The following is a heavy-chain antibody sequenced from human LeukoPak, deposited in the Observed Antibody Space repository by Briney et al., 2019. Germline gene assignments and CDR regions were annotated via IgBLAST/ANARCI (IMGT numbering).Heavy chain of an antibody. CDR1: GVSISNYY. CDR2: IYYSGST. J-gene: IGHJ4*02. Sequence: PSETLSLTCTVSGVSISNYYWSWIRQPPGKGLEWIGYIYYSGSTNYNPSLKSRVTISVDTSKNQFSLKLSSVTAADTAVYYCARGANRVSYYFDYWGQGTLVTVSS. V-gene: IGHV4-59*01. D-gene: IGHD1-14*01. CDR3: ARGANRVSYYFDY.